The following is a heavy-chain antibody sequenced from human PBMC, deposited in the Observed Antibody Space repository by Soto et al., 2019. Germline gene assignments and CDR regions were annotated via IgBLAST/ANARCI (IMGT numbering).Heavy chain of an antibody. CDR3: ARGFGYFDWLLYGYSYSYMDV. CDR2: INHSGST. D-gene: IGHD3-9*01. CDR1: GGSFSGYY. Sequence: SETLSLTCAVYGGSFSGYYWSWIRQPPGKGLEWIGEINHSGSTNYNPSLKSRVTISVDTSKNQFSLKLSSVTAADTAVYYCARGFGYFDWLLYGYSYSYMDVRGKGTTLTVSS. V-gene: IGHV4-34*01. J-gene: IGHJ6*03.